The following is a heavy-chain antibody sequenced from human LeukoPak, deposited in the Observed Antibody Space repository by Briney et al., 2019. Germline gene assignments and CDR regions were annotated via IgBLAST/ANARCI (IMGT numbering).Heavy chain of an antibody. D-gene: IGHD5-18*01. CDR1: GYTFTDDY. J-gene: IGHJ4*02. CDR2: INPNSGGT. V-gene: IGHV1-2*06. CDR3: ARVHQGIQLWLKN. Sequence: ASVKVSCKASGYTFTDDYMHWVRQAPGQGLEWMGRINPNSGGTNYAQNLQGRVTMTRDTSISTAYMELSRLRSDDTAVYYCARVHQGIQLWLKNWGQGTLVTVSS.